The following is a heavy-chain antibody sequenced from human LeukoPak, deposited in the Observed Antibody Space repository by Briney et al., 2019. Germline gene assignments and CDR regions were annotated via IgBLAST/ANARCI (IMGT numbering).Heavy chain of an antibody. D-gene: IGHD2-2*01. V-gene: IGHV3-23*01. Sequence: GGSLRLSCAASGFTFDDYAMHWVRQAPGKGLEWVSGISGSGGSTYYADSVKGRFTISRDNSKNTLYLQMNSLRAEDTAVYYCAKDHPAAMLVDYWGQGTLVTVSS. CDR3: AKDHPAAMLVDY. CDR1: GFTFDDYA. J-gene: IGHJ4*02. CDR2: ISGSGGST.